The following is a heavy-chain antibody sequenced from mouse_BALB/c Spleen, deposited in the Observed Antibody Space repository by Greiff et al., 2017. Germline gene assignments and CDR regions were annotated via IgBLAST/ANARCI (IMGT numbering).Heavy chain of an antibody. D-gene: IGHD1-3*01. CDR1: GFTFSSYT. V-gene: IGHV5-12-2*01. J-gene: IGHJ3*01. CDR3: ARHEGLKAWFAY. CDR2: ISNGGGST. Sequence: VQLKQSGGGLVQPGGSLKLSCAASGFTFSSYTMSWVRQTPEKRLEWVAYISNGGGSTYYPDTVKGRFTISRDNAKNTLYLQMSSLKSEDTAMYYCARHEGLKAWFAYWGQGTLVTVSA.